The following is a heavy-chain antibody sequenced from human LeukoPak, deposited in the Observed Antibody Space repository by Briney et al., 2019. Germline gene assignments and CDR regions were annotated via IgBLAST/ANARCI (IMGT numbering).Heavy chain of an antibody. J-gene: IGHJ4*02. CDR2: ISSSSGTI. V-gene: IGHV3-48*04. CDR1: GFTFSSYS. Sequence: GGSLRLSCAASGFTFSSYSMNWVRQAPGKGLEWVSYISSSSGTIYYADSVKGRFTISRDNAKNSLYLQMNSLRAEDTAVYYCARGGHWDSSHDYWGQGTLVTVSS. D-gene: IGHD3-22*01. CDR3: ARGGHWDSSHDY.